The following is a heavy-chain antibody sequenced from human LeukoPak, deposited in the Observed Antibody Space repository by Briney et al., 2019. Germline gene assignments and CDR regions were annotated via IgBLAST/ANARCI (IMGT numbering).Heavy chain of an antibody. V-gene: IGHV1-2*06. J-gene: IGHJ4*02. CDR3: ARAAQRYASGWYPGY. CDR1: GYTFTGYY. D-gene: IGHD6-19*01. CDR2: INTNSGGT. Sequence: ASLNVSCTPSGYTFTGYYMHWVRRAPGHRLEWMGRINTNSGGTNYAQKFQGRVTMTRDTSISTAYMELSRLRSDDTAVYYCARAAQRYASGWYPGYWGQGTLVTVSS.